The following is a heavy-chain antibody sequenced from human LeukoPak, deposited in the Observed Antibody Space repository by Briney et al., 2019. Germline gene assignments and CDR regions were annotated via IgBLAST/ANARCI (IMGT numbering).Heavy chain of an antibody. CDR1: GITFNTYW. J-gene: IGHJ4*02. CDR3: ATCYTRLTVY. Sequence: GGSLRLSCAASGITFNTYWISWVRQAPGKGLERLATINQDGGEKYYVDSVKGRFTISRDNAKNSLFLQMNSLRAEDTAVYYCATCYTRLTVYWGQGTLVTVSS. V-gene: IGHV3-7*05. D-gene: IGHD2-2*02. CDR2: INQDGGEK.